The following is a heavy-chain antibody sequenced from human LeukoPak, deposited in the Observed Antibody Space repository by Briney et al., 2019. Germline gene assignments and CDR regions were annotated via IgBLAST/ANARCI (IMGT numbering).Heavy chain of an antibody. CDR1: GFTFSSYE. CDR3: ARKTDSGGQGDY. V-gene: IGHV3-48*03. Sequence: GGSLRLSCAASGFTFSSYEMNWVRQAPGKGLEWVSYISSSGSTIYYADSVKGRFTIYRDNATNSLYLQMNSLRAEDTAVYYCARKTDSGGQGDYWGPGTLVTVSS. CDR2: ISSSGSTI. D-gene: IGHD3-22*01. J-gene: IGHJ4*02.